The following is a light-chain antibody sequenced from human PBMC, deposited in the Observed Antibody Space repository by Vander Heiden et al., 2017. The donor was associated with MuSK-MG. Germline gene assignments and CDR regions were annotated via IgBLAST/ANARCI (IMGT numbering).Light chain of an antibody. V-gene: IGLV2-14*01. J-gene: IGLJ3*02. Sequence: QSALTQPASVSGSPGQSITISCSGTSSDVGGYNYVSWYQQHPGKAPKVLIYEVSNRPSGVSNRFSGSKSGNTASLTISGLQAEDEADYYCSSFTSSSSLHWVFGGGTKLTVL. CDR3: SSFTSSSSLHWV. CDR2: EVS. CDR1: SSDVGGYNY.